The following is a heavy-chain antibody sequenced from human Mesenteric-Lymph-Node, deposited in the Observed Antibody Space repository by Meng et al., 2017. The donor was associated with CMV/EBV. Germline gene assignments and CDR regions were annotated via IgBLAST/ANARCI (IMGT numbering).Heavy chain of an antibody. Sequence: GESLKISCAASGFTFSSYEMNWVRQAPGKGLEWVSYISSSGSTIYYADSVKGRFTISRDNAKNSLYLQMNSLRAEDTAVYYCARDPGYCSSTSCYAAFDIWGQGTMVTVSS. CDR3: ARDPGYCSSTSCYAAFDI. CDR1: GFTFSSYE. J-gene: IGHJ3*02. CDR2: ISSSGSTI. D-gene: IGHD2-2*01. V-gene: IGHV3-48*03.